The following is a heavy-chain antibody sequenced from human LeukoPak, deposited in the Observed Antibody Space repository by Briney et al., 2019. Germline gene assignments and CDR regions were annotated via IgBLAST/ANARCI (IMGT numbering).Heavy chain of an antibody. CDR2: MKEDGSEK. J-gene: IGHJ4*02. V-gene: IGHV3-7*01. Sequence: SGGSLRLSCAASGFTLSNYWMTWVRQAPGKGLEWVANMKEDGSEKYYVDSVKGRFTISRDDAKNSLSLQMNSLRAEDMAVYYCAKAGLLFIAAGYFDYWGQGNLVTVSS. CDR3: AKAGLLFIAAGYFDY. CDR1: GFTLSNYW. D-gene: IGHD6-6*01.